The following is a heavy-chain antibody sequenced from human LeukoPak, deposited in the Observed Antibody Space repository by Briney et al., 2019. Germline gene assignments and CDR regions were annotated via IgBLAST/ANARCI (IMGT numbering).Heavy chain of an antibody. Sequence: PGGSLRLSCAASGLTFNIYDMHWVRQAPGKGLEWVSVISAGGGTKDYADSVRGRFTVSRDNSRNTLFLQMNSLRAEDTAIYCCAKDQEGYHRPIDYWGQGTLVTVSS. CDR3: AKDQEGYHRPIDY. J-gene: IGHJ4*02. V-gene: IGHV3-23*01. CDR1: GLTFNIYD. D-gene: IGHD5-24*01. CDR2: ISAGGGTK.